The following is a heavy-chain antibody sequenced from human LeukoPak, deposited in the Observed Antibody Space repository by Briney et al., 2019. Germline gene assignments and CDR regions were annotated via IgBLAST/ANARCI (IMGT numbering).Heavy chain of an antibody. V-gene: IGHV4-61*01. CDR3: ARGRPDRQLLAWFDP. D-gene: IGHD2-2*01. J-gene: IGHJ5*02. CDR1: GASVSSGSYY. CDR2: IYYTGST. Sequence: SETLSLTCTVSGASVSSGSYYWTWIRQPPGKGLEWIGYIYYTGSTRYNPSLKSRVTISVDTAKNQSSLKLSSVTAADTAVYYCARGRPDRQLLAWFDPWGQGTLVTVSS.